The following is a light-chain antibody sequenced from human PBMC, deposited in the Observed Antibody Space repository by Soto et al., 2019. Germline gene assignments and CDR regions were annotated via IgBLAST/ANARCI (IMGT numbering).Light chain of an antibody. J-gene: IGKJ1*01. CDR2: GAS. V-gene: IGKV3-20*01. Sequence: EIVLTQSPGTLSLSPGERATLSCRASQSVSGSYLAWYQQKPGQAPRLLIYGASTRATGIPDRFSGSGSGTDFTLTISRLESEDCAVYSCQQYGSSPVTFGQGTKVEIK. CDR3: QQYGSSPVT. CDR1: QSVSGSY.